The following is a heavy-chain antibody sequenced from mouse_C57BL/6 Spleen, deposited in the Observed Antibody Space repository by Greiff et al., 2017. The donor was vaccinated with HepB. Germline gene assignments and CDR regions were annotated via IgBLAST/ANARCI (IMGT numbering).Heavy chain of an antibody. CDR3: ARGTTVAAMDY. V-gene: IGHV1-81*01. D-gene: IGHD1-1*01. CDR1: GYTFTSYG. Sequence: QVQLKESGAELARPGASVKLSCKASGYTFTSYGISWVKQRTGQGLEWIGEIYPRSGNTYYNEKFKGKATLTADKSSSTAYMELRSLTSEDSAVYFCARGTTVAAMDYWGQGTSVTVSS. J-gene: IGHJ4*01. CDR2: IYPRSGNT.